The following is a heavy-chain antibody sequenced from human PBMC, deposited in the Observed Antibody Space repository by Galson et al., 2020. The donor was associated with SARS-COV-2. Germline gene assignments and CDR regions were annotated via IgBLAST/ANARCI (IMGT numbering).Heavy chain of an antibody. J-gene: IGHJ4*02. CDR2: ISSSSSYI. Sequence: GGSLRLSCAASGFTFSSYSMNWVRQAPGKGLEWVSSISSSSSYIYYADSVKGRFTISRDNAKNSLYLQMNSLRAEDTAVYYCARDRNPRGYSYGFDYWGQGTLVTVSS. D-gene: IGHD5-18*01. V-gene: IGHV3-21*01. CDR3: ARDRNPRGYSYGFDY. CDR1: GFTFSSYS.